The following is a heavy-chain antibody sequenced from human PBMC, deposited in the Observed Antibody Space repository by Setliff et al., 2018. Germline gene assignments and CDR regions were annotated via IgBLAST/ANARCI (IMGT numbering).Heavy chain of an antibody. Sequence: PSETLSLTCAASGGTFSYYYWTWIRQPPGKGLEWVGEINHTGSTNYNPSLKSRVTISIDTSKDQFSLRMSSVSAADAAIYYCARGRNVAARLLDTWGQGSRVTAPQ. D-gene: IGHD6-6*01. V-gene: IGHV4-34*01. CDR1: GGTFSYYY. J-gene: IGHJ5*02. CDR2: INHTGST. CDR3: ARGRNVAARLLDT.